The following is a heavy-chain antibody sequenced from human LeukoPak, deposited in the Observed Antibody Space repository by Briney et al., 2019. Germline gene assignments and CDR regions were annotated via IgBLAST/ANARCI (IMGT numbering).Heavy chain of an antibody. J-gene: IGHJ4*02. CDR2: ISSNGGTT. V-gene: IGHV3-64*01. CDR1: GFTFSSYA. D-gene: IGHD6-19*01. Sequence: GGSLRLSCAASGFTFSSYAMHWVRQAPGKGLEYVSAISSNGGTTYYANSVKGRFTISRDNSKNTLYLQMGSLRAEDMAVYYCARWLYSSGWAIDYWGQGTLVTVSS. CDR3: ARWLYSSGWAIDY.